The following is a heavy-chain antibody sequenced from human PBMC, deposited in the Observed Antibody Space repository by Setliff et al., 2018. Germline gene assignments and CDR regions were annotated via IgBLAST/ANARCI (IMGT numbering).Heavy chain of an antibody. V-gene: IGHV3-23*01. CDR2: ISGRGGST. CDR3: AKGTAYYDTFWYFDL. J-gene: IGHJ2*01. D-gene: IGHD3-22*01. Sequence: SGGSLRLSCAASGFTFISYAMSWVRQAPGKGLEWVSSISGRGGSTYYVDSVKGRFTISRDNSKNTLYLQMDSLRAEDTAVYYCAKGTAYYDTFWYFDLWGRGTLVTVSS. CDR1: GFTFISYA.